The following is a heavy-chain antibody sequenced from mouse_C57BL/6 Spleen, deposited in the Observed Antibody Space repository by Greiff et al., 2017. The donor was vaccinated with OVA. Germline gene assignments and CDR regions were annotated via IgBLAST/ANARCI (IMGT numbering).Heavy chain of an antibody. CDR2: IYPGSGST. CDR1: GYTFTSYG. D-gene: IGHD2-2*01. V-gene: IGHV1-55*01. Sequence: QVQLKQPGAELVKPGASVKMSCKASGYTFTSYGISWVKQRPGQGLEWIGDIYPGSGSTNYNEKFKSKATLTVDTSSSTASMQLSSLTSEDSAVYYCARCDYGYDDYAMGYWGQGPSVTVSS. J-gene: IGHJ4*01. CDR3: ARCDYGYDDYAMGY.